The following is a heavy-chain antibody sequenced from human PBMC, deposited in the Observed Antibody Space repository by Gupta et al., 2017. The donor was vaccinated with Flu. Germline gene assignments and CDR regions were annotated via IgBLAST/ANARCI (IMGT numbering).Heavy chain of an antibody. V-gene: IGHV4-59*01. CDR3: ARGRLAREPFFDH. Sequence: QVLLQESGPGLLKPSETLSLTCGVSVGSFSSYYWSWVRQSPGKGLELIGYIYHTGTSNYNPSLKSRVTISVDTSKNQFSLKLTSVTAADTAIYYCARGRLAREPFFDHWGQGTLVTVSS. J-gene: IGHJ4*02. D-gene: IGHD3-10*01. CDR1: VGSFSSYY. CDR2: IYHTGTS.